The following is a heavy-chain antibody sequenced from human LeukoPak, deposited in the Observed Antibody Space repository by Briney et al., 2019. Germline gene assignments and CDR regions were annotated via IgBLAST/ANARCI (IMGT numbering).Heavy chain of an antibody. CDR3: ARARDGYNYLGY. D-gene: IGHD5-24*01. CDR2: IYYTGST. CDR1: GGSISSYY. J-gene: IGHJ4*02. Sequence: SETLSLTCTVPGGSISSYYWSWIRQPPGKGLEWIGYIYYTGSTNYNPSLKSRVTISVDTSKNQFSLKLRSVTAADTAVYYCARARDGYNYLGYWGQGTLVTVSS. V-gene: IGHV4-59*01.